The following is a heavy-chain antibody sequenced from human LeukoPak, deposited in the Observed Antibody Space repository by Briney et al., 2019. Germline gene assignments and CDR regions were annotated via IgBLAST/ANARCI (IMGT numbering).Heavy chain of an antibody. CDR2: IIPIFATS. CDR3: ARDPGGGGDY. Sequence: AXVKVSCKASGGTFSSYAISWVRQAPGQGLEWMGGIIPIFATSNYAQKFQGRVTITTDKSTTTAYMELSSLRSEDTAVYYCARDPGGGGDYWGQGTLVTVSS. J-gene: IGHJ4*02. D-gene: IGHD3-16*01. V-gene: IGHV1-69*05. CDR1: GGTFSSYA.